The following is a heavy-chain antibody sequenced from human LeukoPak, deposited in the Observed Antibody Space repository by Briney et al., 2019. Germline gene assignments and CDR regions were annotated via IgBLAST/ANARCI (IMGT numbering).Heavy chain of an antibody. CDR2: ISAYNGNT. V-gene: IGHV1-18*01. CDR3: ARESEQYQLLEELDY. D-gene: IGHD2-2*01. Sequence: ASVKVSCKASGYTFTSYGISWVRQAPGQGLEWMGWISAYNGNTNYAQKLQGRVTMTTDTSTSTAYMELRSLRSDDTAVYYCARESEQYQLLEELDYWGQGTLVTVS. CDR1: GYTFTSYG. J-gene: IGHJ4*02.